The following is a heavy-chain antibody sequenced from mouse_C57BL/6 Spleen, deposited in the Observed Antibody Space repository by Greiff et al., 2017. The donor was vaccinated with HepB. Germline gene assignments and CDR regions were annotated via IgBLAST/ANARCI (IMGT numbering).Heavy chain of an antibody. J-gene: IGHJ4*01. V-gene: IGHV5-16*01. CDR1: GFTFSDYY. CDR3: ARERLRRDYYAMDY. D-gene: IGHD2-4*01. Sequence: EVHLVESEGGLVQPGSSMKLSCTASGFTFSDYYMAWVRQVPEKGLEWVANINYDGSSTYYLDSLKSRFIISRDNAKNILYLQMSSLKSEDTATYYCARERLRRDYYAMDYWGQGTSVTVSS. CDR2: INYDGSST.